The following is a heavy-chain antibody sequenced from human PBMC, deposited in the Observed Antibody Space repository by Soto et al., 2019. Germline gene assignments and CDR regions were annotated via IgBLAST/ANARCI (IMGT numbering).Heavy chain of an antibody. CDR1: GFTFSAFN. CDR3: SRQWPVFGPVTDFLWYFDV. CDR2: IGGKANSYAT. J-gene: IGHJ2*01. D-gene: IGHD3-3*01. V-gene: IGHV3-73*02. Sequence: EMQLVESGGGLVRPGGSLKLSCAASGFTFSAFNVHWVRQASGKGLEWIGHIGGKANSYATTFAASVKGRFTISRDYSKNTAYLQMNSLKTEDTAVYYCSRQWPVFGPVTDFLWYFDVWGRGTPVTVSS.